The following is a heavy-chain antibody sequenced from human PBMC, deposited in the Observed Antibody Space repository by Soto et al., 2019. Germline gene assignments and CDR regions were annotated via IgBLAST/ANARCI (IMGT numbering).Heavy chain of an antibody. V-gene: IGHV3-23*01. CDR3: AKSPFILTGYSNYFDY. Sequence: HPXGSLRLSCAAAGVTFSSHAMSWVRQAPGKGLEWVSAITGSGGSTYYADSVKGRFTISRDNSKNTLYLQMNSLRAEDPAVYYGAKSPFILTGYSNYFDYWGQGTLVTVSS. D-gene: IGHD3-9*01. CDR2: ITGSGGST. J-gene: IGHJ4*02. CDR1: GVTFSSHA.